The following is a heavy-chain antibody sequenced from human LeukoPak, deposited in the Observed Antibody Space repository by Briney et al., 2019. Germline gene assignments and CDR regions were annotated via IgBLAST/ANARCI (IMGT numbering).Heavy chain of an antibody. Sequence: SVKVSCKASGGTLSSHAISWVRQAPRQRREWVGGIIPIFRSANYAQKFPGRVTITADESTRRVCMELSSVRSEDTAVYYCARGRDSSGWYSGNYYYYMDVWGKGTTVTISS. V-gene: IGHV1-69*01. CDR1: GGTLSSHA. D-gene: IGHD6-19*01. CDR2: IIPIFRSA. CDR3: ARGRDSSGWYSGNYYYYMDV. J-gene: IGHJ6*03.